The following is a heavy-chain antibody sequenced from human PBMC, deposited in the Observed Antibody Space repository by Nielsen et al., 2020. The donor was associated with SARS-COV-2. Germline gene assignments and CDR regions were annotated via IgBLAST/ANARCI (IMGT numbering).Heavy chain of an antibody. V-gene: IGHV3-23*01. D-gene: IGHD3-10*01. CDR3: ARDRGLTTNWFDP. CDR2: LSGTGVTT. J-gene: IGHJ5*02. Sequence: GGSLKLSCAASGFIFSSFAMSWVPQAPGKGPKWVSSLSGTGVTTYYADSVKGRFTISRDNSKSTMYLQMNSLRAEDTAVYYCARDRGLTTNWFDPWGQGTLVTVSS. CDR1: GFIFSSFA.